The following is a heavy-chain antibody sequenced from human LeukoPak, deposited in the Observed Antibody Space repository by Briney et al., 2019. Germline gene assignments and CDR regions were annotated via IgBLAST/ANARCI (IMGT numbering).Heavy chain of an antibody. V-gene: IGHV4-39*07. CDR2: IYYSGST. CDR1: GGSISSSSYY. CDR3: AREMEYYDSSGYYYRLGAFDL. Sequence: SETLSLTCTVSGGSISSSSYYWGWIRQPPGKGLEWIGSIYYSGSTYYNPSLKSRVTISVDTPKNQFSLKLSSVTAADTAVYYCAREMEYYDSSGYYYRLGAFDLWGQGTMVTVSS. D-gene: IGHD3-22*01. J-gene: IGHJ3*01.